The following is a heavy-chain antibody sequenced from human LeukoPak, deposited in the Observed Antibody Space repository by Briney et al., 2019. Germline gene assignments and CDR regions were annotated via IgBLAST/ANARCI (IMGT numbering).Heavy chain of an antibody. J-gene: IGHJ5*02. D-gene: IGHD3-16*01. CDR3: ARDLWERNWFDP. CDR2: INPNSGGT. Sequence: ASVTVSCKASGYTFTGYYMHWVRQAPGQGLEWMGWINPNSGGTNYAQKFQGRVTMTRDTSISTAYMELSRLRSDDTAVYYCARDLWERNWFDPWGQGTLVTVSS. CDR1: GYTFTGYY. V-gene: IGHV1-2*02.